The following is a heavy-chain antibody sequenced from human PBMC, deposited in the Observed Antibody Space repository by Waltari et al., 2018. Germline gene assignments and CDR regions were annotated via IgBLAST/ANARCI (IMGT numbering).Heavy chain of an antibody. CDR2: INPNRGGT. Sequence: QVQLVQSGAEVKKPGASVKVSCKASGYTFTGYYMHWVRQAPGQGLEWMGRINPNRGGTNYAQKFQGSVTMTRDTSISTAYMELSRLRSDDTAVYYCARDPYNWNPNFDYWGQGTLVTVSS. V-gene: IGHV1-2*06. CDR1: GYTFTGYY. J-gene: IGHJ4*02. CDR3: ARDPYNWNPNFDY. D-gene: IGHD1-20*01.